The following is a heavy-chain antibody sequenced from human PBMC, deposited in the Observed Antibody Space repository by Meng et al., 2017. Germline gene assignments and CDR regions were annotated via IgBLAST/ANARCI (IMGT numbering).Heavy chain of an antibody. CDR3: AKHLGGGYTFDY. V-gene: IGHV3-11*01. J-gene: IGHJ4*02. Sequence: GESLKISCAASGFTFSDYYMSGIRQAPGEGLEWVSYISSSGSTIYYADSVKGRFTISRDKSKNTLYLEMNSLRVEDTAVYYCAKHLGGGYTFDYWGQGTLVTVSS. CDR1: GFTFSDYY. CDR2: ISSSGSTI. D-gene: IGHD1-26*01.